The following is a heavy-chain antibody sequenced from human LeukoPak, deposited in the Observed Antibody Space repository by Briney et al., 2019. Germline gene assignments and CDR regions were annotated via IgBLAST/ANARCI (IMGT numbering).Heavy chain of an antibody. CDR1: GFTFSSYA. D-gene: IGHD2-2*01. J-gene: IGHJ4*02. V-gene: IGHV3-23*01. Sequence: GSLRLSCAASGFTFSSYAMNWVRQAPGKGLEWVSAISGSGGSTYYADSVRGRLTISRDNSKNTLYLQMNSLRAEDTAVYYCAKDKVGYCSSTSCYAGFDYWGQGTLVTVSS. CDR2: ISGSGGST. CDR3: AKDKVGYCSSTSCYAGFDY.